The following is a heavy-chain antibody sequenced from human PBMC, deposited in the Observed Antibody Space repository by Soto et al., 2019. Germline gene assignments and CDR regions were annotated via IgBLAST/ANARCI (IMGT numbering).Heavy chain of an antibody. Sequence: EGQLVESGGSLVQPGGSLRLSCAASGFTFSSYAMHWVRQAPGKGLEYVSAISSNGGSTYYANSVKGRFTISRDNSKNTLYLQMGSLRAEDMAVYYCARAYSSGWYDGWGQGTLVTVSS. D-gene: IGHD6-19*01. CDR1: GFTFSSYA. J-gene: IGHJ4*02. V-gene: IGHV3-64*01. CDR3: ARAYSSGWYDG. CDR2: ISSNGGST.